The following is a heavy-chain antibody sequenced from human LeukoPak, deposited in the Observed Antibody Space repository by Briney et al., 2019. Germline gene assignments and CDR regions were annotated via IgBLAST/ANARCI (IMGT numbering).Heavy chain of an antibody. J-gene: IGHJ4*02. CDR2: IYSGGST. D-gene: IGHD6-13*01. CDR3: AREIAAAGKPMDY. CDR1: GFTVSSNY. V-gene: IGHV3-53*01. Sequence: PGGSLRLSCAASGFTVSSNYMSWVRPAPGKGLGWVSVIYSGGSTYYADSVKGRFTIPRGNSKNALYLQMNSLRAEGTAVYYCAREIAAAGKPMDYWGQGTLVTVSS.